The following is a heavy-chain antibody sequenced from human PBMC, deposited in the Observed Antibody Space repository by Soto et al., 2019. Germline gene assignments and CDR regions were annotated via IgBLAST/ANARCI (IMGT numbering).Heavy chain of an antibody. Sequence: ASGSTLLQPTQTLTLTCSFSGFSLRNTEMAVGWIRQPPGKALEWLTLIYGDDEKRYNPSLKSRITITKDTPKNQVVLTMTNMDTVDTGTYYCVYVCTGDSYFDFESWGQGTLVLVSS. CDR3: VYVCTGDSYFDFES. V-gene: IGHV2-5*04. CDR2: IYGDDEK. J-gene: IGHJ4*02. CDR1: GFSLRNTEMA. D-gene: IGHD2-8*02.